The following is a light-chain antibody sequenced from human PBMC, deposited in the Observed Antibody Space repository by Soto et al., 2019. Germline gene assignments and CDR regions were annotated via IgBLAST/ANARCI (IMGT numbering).Light chain of an antibody. V-gene: IGKV3-20*01. CDR3: QQYGSSPHT. CDR1: QSVTSSF. J-gene: IGKJ4*01. Sequence: SLSPGERATLSCRASQSVTSSFLAWYQQKPGQAPRLLIYGASSRATGIPDRFSGSGSGTDFTLTISRLEPEDFAVYYCQQYGSSPHTFGGGTKVEIK. CDR2: GAS.